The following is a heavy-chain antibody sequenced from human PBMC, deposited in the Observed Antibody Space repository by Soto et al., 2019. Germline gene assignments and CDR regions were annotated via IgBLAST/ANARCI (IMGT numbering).Heavy chain of an antibody. CDR1: GFSLSNARMG. V-gene: IGHV2-26*01. CDR3: ARIPRGADGSGSYDY. CDR2: IFSNDEK. Sequence: VFSKESGPVLVKPTETLTLTCTVSGFSLSNARMGVSWIRQPPGKALEWLAHIFSNDEKSYSTSLKSRLTISKDTSKSQVVLTMTNMDPVDTATYYCARIPRGADGSGSYDYWGQGTLVTVSS. D-gene: IGHD3-10*01. J-gene: IGHJ4*02.